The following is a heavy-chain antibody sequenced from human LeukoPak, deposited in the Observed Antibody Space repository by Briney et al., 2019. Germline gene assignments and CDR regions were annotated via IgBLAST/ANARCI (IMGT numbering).Heavy chain of an antibody. CDR2: IYTSGST. CDR3: ARDATMVRGVIIEYNWFDP. D-gene: IGHD3-10*01. CDR1: GGSISSYY. V-gene: IGHV4-4*07. J-gene: IGHJ5*02. Sequence: SETLSLTCTVSGGSISSYYWSWIRQPAGKGLEWIGRIYTSGSTNYNPSLKSRVTMSVDTSKNQFSLKLSSVTAAATAVYYCARDATMVRGVIIEYNWFDPWGQGTLVTVSS.